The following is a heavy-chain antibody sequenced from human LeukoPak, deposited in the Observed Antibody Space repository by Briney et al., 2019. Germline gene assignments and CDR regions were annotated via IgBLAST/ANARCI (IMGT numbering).Heavy chain of an antibody. D-gene: IGHD3-3*01. J-gene: IGHJ5*02. CDR3: ARSNFWSGYSYNWFDP. CDR2: IYTSGST. Sequence: SETLSLTCTVSGGSISSYYWSWIRQPAGKGLEWIGRIYTSGSTNYNPSLKSRVTMSVDTSKNQFSLKLSSVAAADTAVYYCARSNFWSGYSYNWFDPWGQGTLVTVSS. CDR1: GGSISSYY. V-gene: IGHV4-4*07.